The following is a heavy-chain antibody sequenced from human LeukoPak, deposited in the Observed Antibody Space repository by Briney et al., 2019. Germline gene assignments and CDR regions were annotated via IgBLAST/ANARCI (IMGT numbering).Heavy chain of an antibody. V-gene: IGHV4-34*01. D-gene: IGHD3-10*01. CDR3: ARIGDPYYYYMDV. Sequence: SETLSLTCAVYGGSFSDNYWSWIRQTPGKGLEWIGEVSHTGSTNYNPSLKSRVTISVDTSKNQFSLKLSSVTAADTAVYYCARIGDPYYYYMDVWGKGTTVTVSS. J-gene: IGHJ6*03. CDR1: GGSFSDNY. CDR2: VSHTGST.